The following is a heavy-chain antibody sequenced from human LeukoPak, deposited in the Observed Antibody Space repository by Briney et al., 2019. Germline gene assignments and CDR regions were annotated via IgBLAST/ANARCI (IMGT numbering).Heavy chain of an antibody. D-gene: IGHD3-3*01. CDR3: ARQSYDFWSGYYSPPDY. J-gene: IGHJ4*02. CDR1: GGSISRSSYY. Sequence: SETLSLTCTVSGGSISRSSYYWGWIRQPPGKGLEWIGSIYYSGSTYYNPSLKSRVTISVDTSKNQFSLKLSSVTAADTAVYYCARQSYDFWSGYYSPPDYWGQGTLVTVSS. CDR2: IYYSGST. V-gene: IGHV4-39*01.